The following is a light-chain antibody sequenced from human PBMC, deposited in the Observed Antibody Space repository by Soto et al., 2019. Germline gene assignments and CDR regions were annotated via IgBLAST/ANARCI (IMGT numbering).Light chain of an antibody. V-gene: IGLV2-14*01. Sequence: QSALTQPASVSGSPGQSITISCTGTSSDIGGYNYVSWYQQHPGNAPKLIIYDVTNRPSGVSNRFSGSKSGDTASLTISGLLAEDEADYYCSSYTSSSTYVVFGGGTKLTVL. J-gene: IGLJ2*01. CDR1: SSDIGGYNY. CDR2: DVT. CDR3: SSYTSSSTYVV.